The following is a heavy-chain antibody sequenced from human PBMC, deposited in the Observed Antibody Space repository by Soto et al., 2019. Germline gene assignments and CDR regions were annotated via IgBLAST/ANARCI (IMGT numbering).Heavy chain of an antibody. CDR3: ARDRYTTGWYYFDP. D-gene: IGHD6-19*01. J-gene: IGHJ5*02. V-gene: IGHV4-59*01. CDR2: IYYGGNT. Sequence: SETLSLTCTVSGGSMSSYYWSWIRQPPGKGLEWIGFIYYGGNTNYNPSLKSRVTISLDTSKNQFSLKLSSVTAADTAVYYCARDRYTTGWYYFDPWGQGTLVTVSS. CDR1: GGSMSSYY.